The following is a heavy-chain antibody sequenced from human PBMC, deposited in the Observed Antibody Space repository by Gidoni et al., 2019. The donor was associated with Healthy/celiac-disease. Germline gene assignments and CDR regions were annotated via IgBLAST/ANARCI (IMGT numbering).Heavy chain of an antibody. J-gene: IGHJ6*03. CDR3: AKDLGDYGGNSVTYYYYYYMDV. D-gene: IGHD4-17*01. CDR1: GFTFSSYG. CDR2: IRYDGSNK. V-gene: IGHV3-30*02. Sequence: QVQLVESGGGVVQPGGSLRLSCAASGFTFSSYGMHWVRQAPGKGLEWVAFIRYDGSNKYYADSVKGRFTISRDNSKNTLYLQMNSLRAEDTAVYYCAKDLGDYGGNSVTYYYYYYMDVWGKGTTVTVSS.